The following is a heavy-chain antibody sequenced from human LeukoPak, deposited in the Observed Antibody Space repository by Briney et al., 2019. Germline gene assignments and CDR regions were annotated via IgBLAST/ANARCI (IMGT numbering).Heavy chain of an antibody. CDR2: INKKGGT. CDR3: AREHKSYGDYPYYFDS. CDR1: SDSISSGDYY. J-gene: IGHJ4*02. Sequence: SQTLSLTCTVSSDSISSGDYYWSWIRQPAGKGLEFIGYINKKGGTFYNPPLKSRVSISIDTSKNQFSLKLTSVTAADTAVYFCAREHKSYGDYPYYFDSWGQATLVTVSS. D-gene: IGHD4-17*01. V-gene: IGHV4-30-4*01.